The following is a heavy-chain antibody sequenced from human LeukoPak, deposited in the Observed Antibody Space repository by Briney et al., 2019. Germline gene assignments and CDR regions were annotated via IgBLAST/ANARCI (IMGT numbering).Heavy chain of an antibody. CDR2: FIPIFGTA. Sequence: GASVKVSCRASGGTFSSYAISWVRQAPGQGLEWMGGFIPIFGTANYAQKFQGRVTITTDESTSTAYMELSSLRSEDTAVYYCARDPGGYSYGHFDYWGQGTLVTVSS. CDR1: GGTFSSYA. J-gene: IGHJ4*02. V-gene: IGHV1-69*05. CDR3: ARDPGGYSYGHFDY. D-gene: IGHD5-18*01.